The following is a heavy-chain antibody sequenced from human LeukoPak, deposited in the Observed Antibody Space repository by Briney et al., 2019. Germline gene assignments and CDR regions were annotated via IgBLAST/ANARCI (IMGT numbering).Heavy chain of an antibody. CDR2: NYHSGST. J-gene: IGHJ2*01. V-gene: IGHV4-38-2*01. D-gene: IGHD2-2*01. CDR1: GYSISSGYY. CDR3: ARQSHDIVVPAAQSYWYFDL. Sequence: SETLSLTCAVSGYSISSGYYWGWIRQPPGKGLEWIGSNYHSGSTYYNPSLKSRVTISVDTSKNQFSLKLSSVTAADTAVYYCARQSHDIVVPAAQSYWYFDLWGRGTLVTVSS.